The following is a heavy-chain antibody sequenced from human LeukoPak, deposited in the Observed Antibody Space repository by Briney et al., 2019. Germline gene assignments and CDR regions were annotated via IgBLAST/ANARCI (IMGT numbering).Heavy chain of an antibody. D-gene: IGHD2-21*01. CDR1: GFTFSSYS. CDR2: ISSSSSYI. CDR3: ARDFSLYCGGDCYSYEVWFDP. V-gene: IGHV3-21*01. J-gene: IGHJ5*02. Sequence: GGSLRLSXAASGFTFSSYSMNWVRQAPGKGLEWVSSISSSSSYIYYADSVEGRFTISRDNAKNSLYLQMNSLRAEDTAVYYCARDFSLYCGGDCYSYEVWFDPWGQGTLVTVSS.